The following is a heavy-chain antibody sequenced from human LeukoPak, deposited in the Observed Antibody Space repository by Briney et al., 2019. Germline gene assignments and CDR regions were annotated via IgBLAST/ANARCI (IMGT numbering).Heavy chain of an antibody. CDR1: GGSISSGDYY. V-gene: IGHV4-30-4*01. Sequence: PSGTLSLTCTVSGGSISSGDYYWSWIRQPPGKGLEWIGYIHYSGSAFYNPSLKSRVTMSVDTSKSQFSLRLTSVTAADTAMYYCARGSYYFDYWGQGTLVIVSS. CDR3: ARGSYYFDY. CDR2: IHYSGSA. J-gene: IGHJ4*02.